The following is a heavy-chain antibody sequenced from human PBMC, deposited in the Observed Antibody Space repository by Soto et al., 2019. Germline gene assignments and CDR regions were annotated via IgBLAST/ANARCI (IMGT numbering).Heavy chain of an antibody. V-gene: IGHV3-64D*06. CDR3: VGGLNYYDSSGPFGY. Sequence: PGGSLRLSCSASGFTFSSYAMHWVRQAPGKGLEYVSAISSNGGSTYYADSVKGRFTISRDNSKNTLYLQMSSLRAEDTAVYYCVGGLNYYDSSGPFGYWGQGTLVTVPQ. D-gene: IGHD3-22*01. J-gene: IGHJ4*02. CDR1: GFTFSSYA. CDR2: ISSNGGST.